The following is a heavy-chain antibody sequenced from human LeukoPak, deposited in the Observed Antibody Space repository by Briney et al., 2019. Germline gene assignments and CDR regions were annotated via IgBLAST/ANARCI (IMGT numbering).Heavy chain of an antibody. CDR2: INPNSGDT. CDR1: AYTFTDYY. Sequence: ASVKVSCNASAYTFTDYYMHMVRQAPGQGLEWMGWINPNSGDTNYAQKFQGRVTMTRDPSISTAYMALTRLRSDDTAVYYCARDAWLVGTTKLYYFDDWGQGTLVTVCS. D-gene: IGHD1-26*01. CDR3: ARDAWLVGTTKLYYFDD. J-gene: IGHJ4*02. V-gene: IGHV1-2*02.